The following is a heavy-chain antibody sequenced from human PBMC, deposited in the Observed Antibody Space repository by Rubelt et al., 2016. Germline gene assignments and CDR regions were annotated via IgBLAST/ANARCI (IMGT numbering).Heavy chain of an antibody. D-gene: IGHD6-13*01. CDR1: GGSISSYY. J-gene: IGHJ4*02. CDR2: IYYSGST. V-gene: IGHV4-59*08. CDR3: VRISSSWYAPFDY. Sequence: QVQLQESGPGLVKPSETLSLTCTVSGGSISSYYWSWIRQPPGKGLEWIGYIYYSGSTNYNPSLKSRVTISVDTSKNHFSRKLSSGTAADTAVYYCVRISSSWYAPFDYWGQGNLVTVSS.